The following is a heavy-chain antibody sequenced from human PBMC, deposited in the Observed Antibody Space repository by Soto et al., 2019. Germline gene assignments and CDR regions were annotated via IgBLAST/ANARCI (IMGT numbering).Heavy chain of an antibody. CDR1: GFTFSSYS. CDR3: ARPTTPRGYSGYDPGY. Sequence: GGSLRLSCAASGFTFSSYSMNWVRQAPGKGLEWVSSISSSSSYIYYADSVKGRFTISRDNAKNSLYLQMNSLRAEDMAVYYCARPTTPRGYSGYDPGYWGQGTLVTVSS. CDR2: ISSSSSYI. J-gene: IGHJ4*02. V-gene: IGHV3-21*01. D-gene: IGHD5-12*01.